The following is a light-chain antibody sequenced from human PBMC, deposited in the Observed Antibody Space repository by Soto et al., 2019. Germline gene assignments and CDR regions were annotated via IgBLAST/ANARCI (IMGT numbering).Light chain of an antibody. Sequence: QSALTQPPSASGSPGQSVTISCTGTSSDVGGYNFVSWYQQHPGKATKLMIYEVNKRPSGVPDRFSGSKSGNTASLTVSGLQAEDEADYYCSSYAGSNNLRVFGTGTKVTVL. CDR2: EVN. CDR3: SSYAGSNNLRV. V-gene: IGLV2-8*01. J-gene: IGLJ1*01. CDR1: SSDVGGYNF.